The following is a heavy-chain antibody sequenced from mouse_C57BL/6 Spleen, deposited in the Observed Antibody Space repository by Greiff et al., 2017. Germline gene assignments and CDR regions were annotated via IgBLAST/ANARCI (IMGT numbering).Heavy chain of an antibody. CDR2: IYPGSGST. J-gene: IGHJ3*01. V-gene: IGHV1-55*01. CDR1: GYTFTSYW. D-gene: IGHD1-1*01. CDR3: AKPHYYGSSGFAY. Sequence: QVQLQQPGAELVKPGASVKMSCKASGYTFTSYWITWVKQRPGQGLEWIGDIYPGSGSTNYNEKFKSKATLTVDTSSSTAYMQLSSLTSEDSAVQYCAKPHYYGSSGFAYWGQGTLVTVSA.